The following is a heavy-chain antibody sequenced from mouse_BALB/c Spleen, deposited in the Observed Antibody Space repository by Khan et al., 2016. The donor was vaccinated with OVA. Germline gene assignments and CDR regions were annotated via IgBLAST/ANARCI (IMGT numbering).Heavy chain of an antibody. V-gene: IGHV2-6-5*01. CDR3: AKGVWSYYYALDY. CDR1: GFSLTDYG. J-gene: IGHJ4*01. Sequence: QVQLQQSGPGLVAPSQSLSITCTVSGFSLTDYGVSWIRQPPGKGLEWLGVIWGGGSTYYNSALKSRLSISKDNSKSQVFLKMSILQTDDTAMYYCAKGVWSYYYALDYWGQGTSVTVSS. CDR2: IWGGGST.